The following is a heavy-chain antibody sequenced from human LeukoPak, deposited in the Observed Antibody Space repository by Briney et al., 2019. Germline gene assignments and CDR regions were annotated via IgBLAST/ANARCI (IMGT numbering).Heavy chain of an antibody. Sequence: PSATLSLTCNVFGVSTSNYFWSWLRQPAGKGLEWIGRFYASYYNPSLRSRVTLSMDTSKNHFSLKLTSVSAADTAVYYCARTHCGGGSCDTFDPWGQGTLVTVSS. D-gene: IGHD2-21*01. CDR3: ARTHCGGGSCDTFDP. V-gene: IGHV4-4*07. CDR1: GVSTSNYF. J-gene: IGHJ5*02. CDR2: FYAS.